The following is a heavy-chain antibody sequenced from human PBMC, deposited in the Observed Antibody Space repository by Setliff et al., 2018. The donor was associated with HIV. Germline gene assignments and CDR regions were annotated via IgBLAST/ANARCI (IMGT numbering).Heavy chain of an antibody. CDR3: AREHFWSGYYSYDAFDI. Sequence: SETLSLTCYVSGGSISGYYWTWIRQPPGKGLEWIGYIYSSGSTNYNPSLKSRVTISVDTSKNQFSLKLSSVTAADTAVYYCAREHFWSGYYSYDAFDIWGQGTMVTVSS. V-gene: IGHV4-4*09. J-gene: IGHJ3*02. D-gene: IGHD3-3*02. CDR1: GGSISGYY. CDR2: IYSSGST.